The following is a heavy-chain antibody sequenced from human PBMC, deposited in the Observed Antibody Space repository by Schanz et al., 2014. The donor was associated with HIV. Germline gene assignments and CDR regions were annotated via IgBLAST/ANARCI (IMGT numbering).Heavy chain of an antibody. D-gene: IGHD5-18*01. V-gene: IGHV3-7*03. Sequence: VQLVESGGGVVQPGRSLRLSCAASGFTLSSHWMSWVRQAPGKGLEWVANIKEDGSVINYVDSVKGRFTISRDNVKNSLFLQMNSLRAEDTAMYYCAKDLPQPWFTYWGQGTLVTVSS. CDR3: AKDLPQPWFTY. J-gene: IGHJ4*02. CDR1: GFTLSSHW. CDR2: IKEDGSVI.